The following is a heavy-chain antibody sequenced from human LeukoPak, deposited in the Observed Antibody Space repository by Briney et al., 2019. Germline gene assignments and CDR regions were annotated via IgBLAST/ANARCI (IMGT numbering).Heavy chain of an antibody. Sequence: SVKVSCKASGYTFTSYDISWVRQAPGQGLEWMGGIIPIFGTANYAQKFQGRVTITADESTSTAYMELSSLRSEDTAVYYCARKYYDSLDWLDPWGQGTLVTVSS. CDR2: IIPIFGTA. V-gene: IGHV1-69*13. J-gene: IGHJ5*02. D-gene: IGHD3-3*01. CDR3: ARKYYDSLDWLDP. CDR1: GYTFTSYD.